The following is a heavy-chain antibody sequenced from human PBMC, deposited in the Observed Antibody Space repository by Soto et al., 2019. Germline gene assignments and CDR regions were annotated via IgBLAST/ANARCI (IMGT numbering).Heavy chain of an antibody. J-gene: IGHJ6*02. CDR1: GGSISSYY. CDR2: IYTSGST. D-gene: IGHD5-18*01. V-gene: IGHV4-4*07. CDR3: AIQYYNYVDYYYGMAV. Sequence: SSETLPLTCTVSGGSISSYYWSWIRQPAGKGLEWIGRIYTSGSTNYNPSLKSRVTMSVDTSKNQFSLKLSSVTAADTAVYYCAIQYYNYVDYYYGMAVWGQGPTVTVSS.